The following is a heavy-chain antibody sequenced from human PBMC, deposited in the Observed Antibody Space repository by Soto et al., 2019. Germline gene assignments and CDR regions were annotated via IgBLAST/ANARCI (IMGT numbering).Heavy chain of an antibody. V-gene: IGHV1-18*01. J-gene: IGHJ4*02. Sequence: QVQLVQSGAEVKKPGASVKVSCKASGYTFTSYGISWVRQAPGQGLEWMGWISAYNGNTNYAQKLQGRVTMTTDTSTSTAYMELRSLRSDDTAVYYCARGKGRITIFGVVTLDGFDYWGQGTLVTVSS. CDR3: ARGKGRITIFGVVTLDGFDY. CDR2: ISAYNGNT. CDR1: GYTFTSYG. D-gene: IGHD3-3*01.